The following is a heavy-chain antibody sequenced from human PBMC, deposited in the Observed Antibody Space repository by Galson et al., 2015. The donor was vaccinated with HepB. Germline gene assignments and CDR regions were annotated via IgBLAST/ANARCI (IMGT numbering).Heavy chain of an antibody. CDR2: ISYDGSNK. V-gene: IGHV3-30*04. J-gene: IGHJ4*02. D-gene: IGHD2-15*01. Sequence: SLRLSCAASGFTFSSYAMHWVRQAPGKGLEWVAVISYDGSNKYYADSVKGRFTISRDNSKNTLYLQMNSLRAEDTAVYYCARGGGSLVISLIDYWGQGTLVTVSS. CDR3: ARGGGSLVISLIDY. CDR1: GFTFSSYA.